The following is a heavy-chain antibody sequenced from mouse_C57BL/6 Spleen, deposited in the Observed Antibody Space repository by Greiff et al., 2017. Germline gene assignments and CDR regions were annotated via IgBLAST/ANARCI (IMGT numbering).Heavy chain of an antibody. CDR1: GYTITTYP. CDR3: AKRGNFFDY. V-gene: IGHV1-47*01. CDR2: FHPYNDDT. D-gene: IGHD2-1*01. Sequence: QVQLKQSGAELVKPGASVTMSCKASGYTITTYPIEWMKQNHGKSLAWIGNFHPYNDDTKYNEKFKGKDTLTVENSSRTVYMELSRLTSDDSADYYCAKRGNFFDYWGQGTTLTVSS. J-gene: IGHJ2*01.